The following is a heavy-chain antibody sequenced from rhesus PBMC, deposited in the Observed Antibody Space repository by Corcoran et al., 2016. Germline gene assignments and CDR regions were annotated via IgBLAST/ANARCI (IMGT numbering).Heavy chain of an antibody. CDR3: AKDRTSLTNRFDV. CDR1: GHSFTSSR. D-gene: IGHD4-11*01. V-gene: IGHV5S1*01. CDR2: IFPCDSVT. Sequence: EVQLVQLGAEVKRPGESLRLSCQTSGHSFTSSRLPWVRQVPGEGLEWMGSIFPCDSVTRSNPSFPGHVTISADKSISTTYLQWSSLKASDTATYYCAKDRTSLTNRFDVWGPGVLVTVSS. J-gene: IGHJ5-1*01.